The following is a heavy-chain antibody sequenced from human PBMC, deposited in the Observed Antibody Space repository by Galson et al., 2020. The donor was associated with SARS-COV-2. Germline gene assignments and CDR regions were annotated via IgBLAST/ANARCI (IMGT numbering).Heavy chain of an antibody. J-gene: IGHJ6*02. Sequence: TGGSLRLSCAASGFTFSTYAMSWVRQAPGKGLEWVSLISGSGGKSDYADSVKGRFTISRDNSKNTLCLQMNSLRTEDTAVYFCAKHRESPVVRRILWVKSRDYYYGMDVWGQGTTVTVSS. CDR3: AKHRESPVVRRILWVKSRDYYYGMDV. CDR1: GFTFSTYA. D-gene: IGHD2-2*01. CDR2: ISGSGGKS. V-gene: IGHV3-23*01.